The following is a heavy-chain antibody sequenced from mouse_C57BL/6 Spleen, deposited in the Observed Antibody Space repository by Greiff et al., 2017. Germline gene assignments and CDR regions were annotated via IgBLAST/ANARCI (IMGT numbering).Heavy chain of an antibody. Sequence: QVQLLQPGAELVKPGASVKMSCKASGCTFTSYWITWVKQRPGQGLEWIGDIYPGSGSTNYNEKFKSKATLTVDTSSSTAYMQLSSLTSEDSAVFYCASYGSRRAYYLDYWGQGTTLTVSS. CDR3: ASYGSRRAYYLDY. V-gene: IGHV1-55*01. CDR2: IYPGSGST. J-gene: IGHJ2*01. D-gene: IGHD1-1*01. CDR1: GCTFTSYW.